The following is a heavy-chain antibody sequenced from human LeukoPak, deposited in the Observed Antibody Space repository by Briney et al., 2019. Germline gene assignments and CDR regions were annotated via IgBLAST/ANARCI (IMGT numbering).Heavy chain of an antibody. D-gene: IGHD3-10*01. Sequence: SETLSLTCTVSGGSISSSSYYWGWIRQPPGKGLEWIGSIYYSGSTYYNPSLKSRVTISVDTSKNQFSLKLSSVTAADTAVYYCAIYYYGSGSSDHWGQGTLVTVSS. J-gene: IGHJ5*02. CDR2: IYYSGST. CDR3: AIYYYGSGSSDH. CDR1: GGSISSSSYY. V-gene: IGHV4-39*01.